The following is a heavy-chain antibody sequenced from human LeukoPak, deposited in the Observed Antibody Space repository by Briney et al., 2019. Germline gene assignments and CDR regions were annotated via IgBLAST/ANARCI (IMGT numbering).Heavy chain of an antibody. V-gene: IGHV4-59*08. J-gene: IGHJ3*02. CDR2: IYYSGST. CDR1: GGSISSYY. CDR3: ARTPNIVLMVYDI. D-gene: IGHD2-8*01. Sequence: SETLSLTCTVSGGSISSYYWSWIRQPPGKGLEWIGYIYYSGSTNYNPSLKSRVTISVDTSKNQFSLKLSSVTAADTAVYYCARTPNIVLMVYDIWGQGTMVTVSS.